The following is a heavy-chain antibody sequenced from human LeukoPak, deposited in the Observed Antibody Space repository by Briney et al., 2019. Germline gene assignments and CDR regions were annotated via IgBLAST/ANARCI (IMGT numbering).Heavy chain of an antibody. CDR2: IKQDGSEK. CDR1: GFTVSSNY. V-gene: IGHV3-7*01. Sequence: GGSLRLSCAASGFTVSSNYMSWVRQAPGKGLEWVANIKQDGSEKYYVDSVKGRFTISRDNAKNSLYLQMNSLRAEDTAVYYCAREAGGGGYYHFDYWGQGTLVTVSS. CDR3: AREAGGGGYYHFDY. J-gene: IGHJ4*02. D-gene: IGHD3-22*01.